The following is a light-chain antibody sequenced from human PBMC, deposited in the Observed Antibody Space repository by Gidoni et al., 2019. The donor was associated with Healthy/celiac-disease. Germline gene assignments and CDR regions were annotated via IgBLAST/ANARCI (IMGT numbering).Light chain of an antibody. Sequence: DIQMTQSPSTLSASVGDRVTITCRASQSISSWLAWYQQKPGKAPKLLIYDASSLESGVPSRFSGSGSGTEFTLTISSRQPDDLATYYCQQYNSYPRTFGQGTKLEIK. CDR3: QQYNSYPRT. CDR2: DAS. J-gene: IGKJ2*01. V-gene: IGKV1-5*01. CDR1: QSISSW.